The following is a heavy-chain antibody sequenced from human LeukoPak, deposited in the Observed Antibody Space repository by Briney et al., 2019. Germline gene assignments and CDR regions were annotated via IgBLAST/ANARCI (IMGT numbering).Heavy chain of an antibody. CDR1: GLTFGSYW. CDR3: ARDQVVVTAPGWYGMGV. V-gene: IGHV3-7*01. Sequence: GGSLRLSCTDSGLTFGSYWMSWVRQAPGKGLEWVANIKEDGSGKYYLDSVKGRFTISRDNGKNSLYLQMNSLRAEDTAVYYCARDQVVVTAPGWYGMGVWGQGTTVTVSS. J-gene: IGHJ6*02. D-gene: IGHD2-21*02. CDR2: IKEDGSGK.